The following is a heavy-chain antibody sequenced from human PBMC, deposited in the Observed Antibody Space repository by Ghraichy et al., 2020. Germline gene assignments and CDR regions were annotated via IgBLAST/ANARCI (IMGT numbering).Heavy chain of an antibody. D-gene: IGHD1-1*01. CDR1: GLTFNGHG. V-gene: IGHV3-23*01. CDR3: AKNLRDFGNE. Sequence: GESLNISCAASGLTFNGHGMHWVRQAPGKGLEWVAYITGNGDRTHYADSVKGRFTISRDNSKNTRYLQMSSLTAEATAVYYCAKNLRDFGNEWGQGTLVTVSS. CDR2: ITGNGDRT. J-gene: IGHJ4*02.